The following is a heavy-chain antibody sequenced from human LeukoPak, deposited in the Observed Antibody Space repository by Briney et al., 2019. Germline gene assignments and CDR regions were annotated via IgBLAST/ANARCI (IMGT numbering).Heavy chain of an antibody. J-gene: IGHJ4*02. CDR2: IFPSGGEI. Sequence: GGSLRLSCAASGFTFSTFAMIWVRQPPGKGLEWVSSIFPSGGEIHYAESVKGRFTISRDNSKSLLYLEMNGLRAEDTAIYYCAKDRQSWTVYFFDYWGQGTLVTVSS. CDR1: GFTFSTFA. D-gene: IGHD3/OR15-3a*01. V-gene: IGHV3-23*01. CDR3: AKDRQSWTVYFFDY.